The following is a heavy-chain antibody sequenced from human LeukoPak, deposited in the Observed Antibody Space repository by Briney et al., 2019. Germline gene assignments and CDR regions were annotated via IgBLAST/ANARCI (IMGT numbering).Heavy chain of an antibody. D-gene: IGHD2-21*02. CDR1: GFTFSTYA. J-gene: IGHJ4*02. CDR3: ATRPYCGGDCYSSAPFDY. CDR2: ISGSGDST. Sequence: GGSLRLSCAASGFTFSTYAVNWVRQAPGKGLEWVSTISGSGDSTYYADSVKGRFTISRDNSKNTLYLQMNSLRAEDTAVYYCATRPYCGGDCYSSAPFDYWGQGTLVTVSS. V-gene: IGHV3-23*01.